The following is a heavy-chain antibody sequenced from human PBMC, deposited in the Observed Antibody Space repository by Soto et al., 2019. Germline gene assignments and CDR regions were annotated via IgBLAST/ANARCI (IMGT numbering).Heavy chain of an antibody. CDR1: GFSLSSTRMA. CDR2: IYWDDDK. J-gene: IGHJ4*02. CDR3: AHIVVAGLGYYFDY. V-gene: IGHV2-5*02. Sequence: QITLKESGPTLVKPARTLTLTCTFSGFSLSSTRMAVGWIRQPPGKALEWLALIYWDDDKRYSPFLKRRLTITKDTSKNPVVLTMSNMDPVDTARYYCAHIVVAGLGYYFDYWGQGTLVTVSS. D-gene: IGHD6-19*01.